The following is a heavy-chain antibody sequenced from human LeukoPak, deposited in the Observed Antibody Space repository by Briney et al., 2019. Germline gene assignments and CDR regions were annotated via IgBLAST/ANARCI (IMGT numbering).Heavy chain of an antibody. CDR2: ISYDGSNK. D-gene: IGHD2-21*02. CDR1: GFTFSSYG. CDR3: AKIGVRYCGGDCYSPPGAFDI. V-gene: IGHV3-30*18. Sequence: GGSLRLSCAASGFTFSSYGMHWVRQAPGKGLEWVAVISYDGSNKYYADSVKGRFTISRDNSKNTLCLQMNSLRAEDTAVYYCAKIGVRYCGGDCYSPPGAFDIWGQGTMVTVSS. J-gene: IGHJ3*02.